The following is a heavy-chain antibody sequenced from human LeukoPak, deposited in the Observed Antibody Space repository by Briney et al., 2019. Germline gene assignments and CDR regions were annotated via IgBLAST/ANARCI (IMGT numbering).Heavy chain of an antibody. D-gene: IGHD3-22*01. Sequence: SETLSLTCTVSGDSIRALNYYWAWIRQTPGKGLQWIGSIYATGTPYYNPSLRSRVTMSIDTPKNQFFLNVTSVTAADTAFYYGARQYYESVGPYSLRPPYYFDLWGQGTLVTVSS. CDR1: GDSIRALNYY. V-gene: IGHV4-39*01. CDR3: ARQYYESVGPYSLRPPYYFDL. CDR2: IYATGTP. J-gene: IGHJ4*02.